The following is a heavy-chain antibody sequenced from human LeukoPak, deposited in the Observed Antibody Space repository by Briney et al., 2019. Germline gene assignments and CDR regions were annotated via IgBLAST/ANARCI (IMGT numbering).Heavy chain of an antibody. CDR2: ISGDGRDT. Sequence: GGSLRLSCAASGFSFSSFGMSWVRQAPGRGLQWVSSISGDGRDTFYADSVKGRFTVSRDNSKTTMFLQMNSLRAEDTAVYYCARHYYMDVWGKGTTVTVSS. J-gene: IGHJ6*03. CDR1: GFSFSSFG. CDR3: ARHYYMDV. V-gene: IGHV3-23*01.